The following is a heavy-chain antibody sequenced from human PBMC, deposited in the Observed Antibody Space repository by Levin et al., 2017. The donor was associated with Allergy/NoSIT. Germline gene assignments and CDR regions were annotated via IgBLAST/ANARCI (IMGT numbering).Heavy chain of an antibody. D-gene: IGHD6-6*01. CDR1: GGSFSGYY. Sequence: PSETLSLTCAVYGGSFSGYYWSWIRQPPGKGLEWIGEINHSGSTNYNPSLKSRVTISVDTSKNQFSLKLSSVTAADTAVYYCARSGSSSIRHYYYGMDVWGQGTTVTVSS. CDR2: INHSGST. V-gene: IGHV4-34*01. J-gene: IGHJ6*02. CDR3: ARSGSSSIRHYYYGMDV.